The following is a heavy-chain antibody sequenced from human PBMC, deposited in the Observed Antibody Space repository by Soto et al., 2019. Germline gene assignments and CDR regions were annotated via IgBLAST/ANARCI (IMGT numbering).Heavy chain of an antibody. Sequence: ASVKVSCKASGYTFTSYGISWVRQAPGQGLEWMGWISAYNGNTNYAQKLQGRVTMTSDTSTSTAYMELRSLRSDDTAVYYWAGDSPPPAYSSSSGRGTDWFDPWGQGTLVTVSS. J-gene: IGHJ5*02. D-gene: IGHD6-6*01. CDR2: ISAYNGNT. CDR3: AGDSPPPAYSSSSGRGTDWFDP. V-gene: IGHV1-18*01. CDR1: GYTFTSYG.